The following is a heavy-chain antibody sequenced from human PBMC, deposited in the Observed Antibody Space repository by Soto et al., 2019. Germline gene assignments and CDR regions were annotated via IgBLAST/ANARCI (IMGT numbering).Heavy chain of an antibody. V-gene: IGHV3-23*01. CDR3: AKDTQWLPRGNLDD. J-gene: IGHJ4*02. Sequence: EVQLLESGGGLVQPGGSLRLSCGVSGFTFSNFSMNWVLQAPGKGLEWVSAISGSGERIHYIDSVKGRFTISRDNSKNTLYLQMNSLRAEDTAVYYCAKDTQWLPRGNLDDWGRGTLVTVSS. CDR1: GFTFSNFS. D-gene: IGHD6-19*01. CDR2: ISGSGERI.